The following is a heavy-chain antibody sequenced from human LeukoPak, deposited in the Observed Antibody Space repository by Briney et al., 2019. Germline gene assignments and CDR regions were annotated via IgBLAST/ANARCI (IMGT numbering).Heavy chain of an antibody. Sequence: GGTLRLSCAASGFSFSNYGMNWVRQAPGKGLEWVSGIIGSGGTTYYADSVKGRFTISRDNSKNTLYLQMNSLRAEDTAVYYCAKDSGSSGYPRGFDYWGQGTLVTVSS. V-gene: IGHV3-23*01. J-gene: IGHJ4*02. CDR1: GFSFSNYG. D-gene: IGHD3-22*01. CDR3: AKDSGSSGYPRGFDY. CDR2: IIGSGGTT.